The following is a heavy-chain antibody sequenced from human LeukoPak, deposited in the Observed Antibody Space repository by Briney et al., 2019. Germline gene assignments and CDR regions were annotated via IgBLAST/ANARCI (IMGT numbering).Heavy chain of an antibody. Sequence: GGSLRLSCAASGFTFDDYAMHWVRQAPGKGLEWVSGISWNSGSIGYADSVKGRFTISRDNAKNSLYLQMNSLRVEDTAVYYCARGLGAPDSWGHGTLVTVSS. J-gene: IGHJ5*01. CDR2: ISWNSGSI. V-gene: IGHV3-9*01. CDR3: ARGLGAPDS. D-gene: IGHD1-26*01. CDR1: GFTFDDYA.